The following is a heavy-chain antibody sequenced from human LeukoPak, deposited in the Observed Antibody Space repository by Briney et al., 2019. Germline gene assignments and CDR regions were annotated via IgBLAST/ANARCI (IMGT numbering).Heavy chain of an antibody. D-gene: IGHD2-15*01. CDR2: ISYDGTNE. CDR3: AKDRGYCSGGSCYDFDY. CDR1: GFTFSSNA. J-gene: IGHJ4*02. Sequence: GGSLRLSCAASGFTFSSNAMHWVRQAPGKGLEWVTAISYDGTNEYFADSVEGRFSISRDNSKNTLYLQMDSLRTEDTAVYYCAKDRGYCSGGSCYDFDYWGQGALVTVSS. V-gene: IGHV3-30*18.